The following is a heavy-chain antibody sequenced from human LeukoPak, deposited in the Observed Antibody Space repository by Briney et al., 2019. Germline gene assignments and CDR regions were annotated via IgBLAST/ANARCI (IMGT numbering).Heavy chain of an antibody. CDR2: INTNTGNP. CDR1: GYTFTSYA. Sequence: GASVKVSCKASGYTFTSYAMNWVRQAPGQGLEWMGWINTNTGNPTYAQGFTGRFVFSLDTSVSTAYLQISSLKAEDTAVYYCARAPQGIHSNADYYFDYWGQGTLVTVSS. J-gene: IGHJ4*02. V-gene: IGHV7-4-1*02. D-gene: IGHD6-13*01. CDR3: ARAPQGIHSNADYYFDY.